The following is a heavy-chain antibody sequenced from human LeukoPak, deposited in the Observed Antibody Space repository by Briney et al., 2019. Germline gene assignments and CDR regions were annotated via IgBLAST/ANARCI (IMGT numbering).Heavy chain of an antibody. CDR3: ARDSDGDYLFDY. V-gene: IGHV3-23*01. CDR2: ISGSGGST. D-gene: IGHD4-17*01. J-gene: IGHJ4*02. Sequence: PGGSLRLSSAASGFILSSYAMSCDRQAPRGWMEWVSAISGSGGSTYYADSVKGRFTISRDNSKNTLYLQMNSLRAEDTAVYYCARDSDGDYLFDYWGQGTLVTVSS. CDR1: GFILSSYA.